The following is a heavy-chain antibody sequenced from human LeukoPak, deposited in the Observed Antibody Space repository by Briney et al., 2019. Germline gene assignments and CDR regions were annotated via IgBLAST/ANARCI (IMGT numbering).Heavy chain of an antibody. V-gene: IGHV3-15*01. Sequence: GGSLRLFCATSGFSFSDAWMTWVRQAPGKGLEWVGRIKRKSDGGTTDYAAPVKGRFTISRDDSKNTLSLQLNSLRAEDTAVYYCAKDATRTSGWYYFDYWGQGTLVTVSS. CDR3: AKDATRTSGWYYFDY. D-gene: IGHD6-19*01. CDR1: GFSFSDAW. CDR2: IKRKSDGGTT. J-gene: IGHJ4*02.